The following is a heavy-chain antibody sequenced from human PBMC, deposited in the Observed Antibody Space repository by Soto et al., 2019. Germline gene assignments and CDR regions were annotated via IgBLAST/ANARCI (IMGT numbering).Heavy chain of an antibody. CDR3: APLSVSLSGPYGIHV. V-gene: IGHV4-39*01. J-gene: IGHJ6*02. D-gene: IGHD2-15*01. Sequence: SETLSLTCSVSGYSVTSSDYYWAWIRQPPGKGLEWIGSMFYSGLTYYNPSLKSRVTLSVDTSKNQFSVRLNSVTAADTAVYYCAPLSVSLSGPYGIHVWGRGTTVTVSS. CDR1: GYSVTSSDYY. CDR2: MFYSGLT.